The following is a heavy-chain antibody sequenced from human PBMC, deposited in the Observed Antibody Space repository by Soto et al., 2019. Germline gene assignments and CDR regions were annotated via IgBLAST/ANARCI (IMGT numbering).Heavy chain of an antibody. Sequence: ASVKVSCKASGYRFTSHVIHWVRQAPGERLEWMGWIKPGTGETKYLQKLQGRVTISRDTSANIVYMELSSLRSEDTAVYYCARGYYYDSSGYYLDHWGKGTLVTVSS. CDR3: ARGYYYDSSGYYLDH. D-gene: IGHD3-22*01. J-gene: IGHJ4*02. V-gene: IGHV1-3*01. CDR2: IKPGTGET. CDR1: GYRFTSHV.